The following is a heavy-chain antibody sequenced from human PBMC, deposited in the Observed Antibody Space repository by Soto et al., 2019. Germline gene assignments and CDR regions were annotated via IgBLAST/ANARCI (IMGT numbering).Heavy chain of an antibody. CDR2: ISYDASSK. J-gene: IGHJ4*02. V-gene: IGHV3-30-3*01. D-gene: IGHD6-13*01. CDR1: GFSFRDYA. CDR3: AAAYRNSWHNFVN. Sequence: QVQLVESGGGVVQPGRSLRLSCAASGFSFRDYAMHWVRQAPGKGLEWVAIISYDASSKYNADSVKGRFTSTRDKSKNTPYLPMKSLRTGVKGEYCCAAAYRNSWHNFVNWGQGIMVTVSS.